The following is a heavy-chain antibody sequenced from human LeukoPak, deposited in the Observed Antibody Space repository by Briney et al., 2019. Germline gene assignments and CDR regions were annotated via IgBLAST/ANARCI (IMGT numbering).Heavy chain of an antibody. Sequence: GSLRLSCAASGFTFSTYGLTWVRQAPGKGLEWVSAISGSGDSTYYADSVKGRFTISRDNSKNTLYLQLNRLRAEDTAVYYCAKDQADCSSTSCYERGFDNWGQGTLVTVSS. V-gene: IGHV3-23*01. CDR2: ISGSGDST. J-gene: IGHJ4*02. D-gene: IGHD2-2*01. CDR3: AKDQADCSSTSCYERGFDN. CDR1: GFTFSTYG.